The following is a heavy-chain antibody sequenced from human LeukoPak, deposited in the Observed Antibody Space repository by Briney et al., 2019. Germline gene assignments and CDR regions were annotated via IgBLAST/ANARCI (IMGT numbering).Heavy chain of an antibody. CDR3: AKDRYSGLNTIEY. Sequence: PGRSLRLSCAASEFTFSTYGMHWVRQAPGKGLEWVAVISYDGSYKFYADSVKGRFTISRDNSKSTLYLQMNSLRAEDTAVYYCAKDRYSGLNTIEYWGQGTLVTVSS. V-gene: IGHV3-30*18. CDR2: ISYDGSYK. J-gene: IGHJ4*02. CDR1: EFTFSTYG. D-gene: IGHD6-13*01.